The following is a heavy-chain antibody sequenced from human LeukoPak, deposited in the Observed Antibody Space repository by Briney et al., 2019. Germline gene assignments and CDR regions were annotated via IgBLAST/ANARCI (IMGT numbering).Heavy chain of an antibody. D-gene: IGHD4-17*01. Sequence: SETLSLTCTVSGDSISPYYWSWIRQPPGKELEWIGYISYSGSTRYNPSLKSRVSMSVDTSKNQFSLKLSSVTAADTAVYYCARDGGFYGDDTIDYWGQGTLVTVSS. V-gene: IGHV4-59*12. CDR2: ISYSGST. J-gene: IGHJ4*02. CDR1: GDSISPYY. CDR3: ARDGGFYGDDTIDY.